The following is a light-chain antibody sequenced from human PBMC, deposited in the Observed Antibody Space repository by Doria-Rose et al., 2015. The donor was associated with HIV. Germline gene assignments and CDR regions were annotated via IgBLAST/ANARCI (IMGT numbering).Light chain of an antibody. CDR2: GKN. CDR1: SLRNYY. J-gene: IGLJ3*02. Sequence: SSELSQEPAVSVALGQTVGITCQGDSLRNYYAGWYQQKPGQAPILVIYGKNNRPSGIPDRFSGSSSGNTASLTITGAQAEDEADYYCNSRDSSGNHWLFGGGTKLTVL. V-gene: IGLV3-19*01. CDR3: NSRDSSGNHWL.